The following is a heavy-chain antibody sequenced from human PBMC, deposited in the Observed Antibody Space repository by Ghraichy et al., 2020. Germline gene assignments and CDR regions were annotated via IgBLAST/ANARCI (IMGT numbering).Heavy chain of an antibody. CDR1: GYSFTSYW. J-gene: IGHJ6*02. V-gene: IGHV5-51*01. CDR3: ARQDIVVVPAADVINYYGMDV. CDR2: IYPGDSDT. D-gene: IGHD2-2*01. Sequence: GESLNISCKGSGYSFTSYWIGWVRQMPGKGLEWMGIIYPGDSDTRYSPSFQGQVTISADKSISTAYLQWSSLKASDTAMYYCARQDIVVVPAADVINYYGMDVWGQGTTVTVSS.